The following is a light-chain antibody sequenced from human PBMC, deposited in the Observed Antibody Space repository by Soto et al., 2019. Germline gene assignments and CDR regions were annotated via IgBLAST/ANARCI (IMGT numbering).Light chain of an antibody. V-gene: IGKV3-15*01. CDR2: GAS. CDR1: QSISSE. Sequence: EIVMTQSPATLSVSPAESATLSCRASQSISSELAWYQQKPGQPPRLLIYGASTRATGVPARFTGSGSGSEFTLTISVLQSEDFAGYYCQQGHNWSLTFGQGTRLEV. CDR3: QQGHNWSLT. J-gene: IGKJ2*01.